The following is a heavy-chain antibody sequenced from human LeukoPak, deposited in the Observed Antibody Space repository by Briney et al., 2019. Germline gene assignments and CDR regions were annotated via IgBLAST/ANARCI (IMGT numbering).Heavy chain of an antibody. V-gene: IGHV4-59*01. CDR1: GGSISSYY. CDR3: ASGGGYCSSTSRYAGFDY. J-gene: IGHJ4*02. Sequence: SETLSLTCTVSGGSISSYYWSWIRQPAGKGLEWIGYIYYSGSTNYNPSLKSRVTISVDTSKNQFSLKLSSVTAADTAVYYCASGGGYCSSTSRYAGFDYWGQGTLVTVSS. D-gene: IGHD2-2*01. CDR2: IYYSGST.